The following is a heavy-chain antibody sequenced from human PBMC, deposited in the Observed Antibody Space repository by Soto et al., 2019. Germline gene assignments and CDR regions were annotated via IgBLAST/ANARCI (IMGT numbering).Heavy chain of an antibody. CDR2: IYYSGIT. CDR1: GYY. V-gene: IGHV4-31*02. CDR3: AREPLD. Sequence: GYYWTWIRQHPGKGLEWIGYIYYSGITYYNPSLKSRVTISVDTSKNQFSLKLSSVTAADTAVYYCAREPLDWGQGTLVTVSS. J-gene: IGHJ4*02.